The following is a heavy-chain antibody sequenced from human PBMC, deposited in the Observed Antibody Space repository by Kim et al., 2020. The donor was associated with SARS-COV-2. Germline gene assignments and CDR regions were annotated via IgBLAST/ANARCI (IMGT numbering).Heavy chain of an antibody. Sequence: YPCDSDTRYLPSFPGQVTISADKSISTAYLQWSSLKASDTAMYYCARIGDYWGQGTLVTVSS. J-gene: IGHJ4*02. CDR3: ARIGDY. CDR2: YPCDSDT. V-gene: IGHV5-51*01. D-gene: IGHD2-15*01.